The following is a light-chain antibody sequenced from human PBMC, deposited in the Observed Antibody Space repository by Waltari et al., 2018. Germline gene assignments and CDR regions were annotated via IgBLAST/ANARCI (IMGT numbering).Light chain of an antibody. V-gene: IGLV4-69*01. CDR1: SGHSSYA. J-gene: IGLJ3*02. CDR3: QTWSTDIGV. CDR2: VNSDASH. Sequence: QLVLTQSPSASASLGASVKLTCTLSSGHSSYAIAWHQQQPEKGPRYLKKVNSDASHNKGGRIPGRCSGSSSGAGRYLTISSLQSDDEADYYCQTWSTDIGVFGGGTKLTVL.